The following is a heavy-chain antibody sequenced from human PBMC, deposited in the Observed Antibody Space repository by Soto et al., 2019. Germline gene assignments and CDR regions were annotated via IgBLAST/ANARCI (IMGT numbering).Heavy chain of an antibody. J-gene: IGHJ6*02. CDR3: ARDRGYSSSYNYHYSFAMDV. CDR2: INPSTDVT. D-gene: IGHD5-18*01. Sequence: AASVKVSCKTSGYTFTGYYIHWVRQAPGQGLEWMGWINPSTDVTRSAEKFQDWVTMTRDTSIRTAYMELRRLKSDDTAIYYCARDRGYSSSYNYHYSFAMDVWGQATPVTVSS. V-gene: IGHV1-2*04. CDR1: GYTFTGYY.